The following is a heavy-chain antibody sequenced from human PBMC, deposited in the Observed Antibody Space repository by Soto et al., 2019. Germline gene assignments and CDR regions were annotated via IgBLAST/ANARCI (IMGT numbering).Heavy chain of an antibody. CDR1: GGSNRSVDYY. J-gene: IGHJ4*02. CDR2: IYYSGST. D-gene: IGHD3-3*01. CDR3: ARSYDFWSGYYVY. Sequence: PPETLSRTCAVSGGSNRSVDYYWIWLLQPPGKGLEWIGYIYYSGSTYYNPSLKSRVTISVDTSKNQFSLKLSSVTAADTAVYYCARSYDFWSGYYVYWGQGTLVTVAS. V-gene: IGHV4-30-4*01.